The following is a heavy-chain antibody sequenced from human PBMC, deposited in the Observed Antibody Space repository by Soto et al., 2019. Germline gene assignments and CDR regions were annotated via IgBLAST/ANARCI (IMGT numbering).Heavy chain of an antibody. D-gene: IGHD3-16*01. J-gene: IGHJ4*02. CDR3: AKLTDLCFGDPDFFDY. Sequence: GGNPKISCAAPGFTLSRYGMPWGRQAPRKGLEWVAVISYDGSNKYYADSVKGRFTISRDNSKNTLYLQMNSLRAEDTAVYYCAKLTDLCFGDPDFFDYPTQGTLVTGSS. V-gene: IGHV3-30*18. CDR2: ISYDGSNK. CDR1: GFTLSRYG.